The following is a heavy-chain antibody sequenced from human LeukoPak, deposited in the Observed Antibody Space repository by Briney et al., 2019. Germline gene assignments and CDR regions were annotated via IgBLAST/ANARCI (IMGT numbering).Heavy chain of an antibody. Sequence: ASVKVSCKASGYTFSRYGINWVRQAPGQGLGWVGWISAYSGNTDYAQNLQGRVTMTTDTSTNTAYMDLRNLTSDDTAVYYCARTYYYDSSGYYYWDLDYWGQGTLVTVSS. CDR1: GYTFSRYG. J-gene: IGHJ4*02. V-gene: IGHV1-18*01. D-gene: IGHD3-22*01. CDR2: ISAYSGNT. CDR3: ARTYYYDSSGYYYWDLDY.